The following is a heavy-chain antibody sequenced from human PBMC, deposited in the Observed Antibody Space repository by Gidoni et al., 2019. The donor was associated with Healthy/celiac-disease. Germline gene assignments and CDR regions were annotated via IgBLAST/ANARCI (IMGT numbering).Heavy chain of an antibody. CDR2: IEPSESYT. J-gene: IGHJ5*02. CDR1: AYSFTSYW. D-gene: IGHD2-21*02. Sequence: EVQLLQSGAELKKPGVSLRISCKGSAYSFTSYWISWVRQMPGKGLEWLGRIEPSESYTNYSPSFQGHVTISADKSISTAYLQWSSRKASDTAMYYCASTPGGGNSGWYNWFDPWGQGTLVTVSS. V-gene: IGHV5-10-1*01. CDR3: ASTPGGGNSGWYNWFDP.